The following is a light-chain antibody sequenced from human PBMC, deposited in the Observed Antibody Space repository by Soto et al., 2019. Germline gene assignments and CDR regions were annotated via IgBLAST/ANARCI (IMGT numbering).Light chain of an antibody. CDR3: CSKAGTSTAV. J-gene: IGLJ2*01. Sequence: QSVLTQPASVSGSPGQSITISCTGISADVATSSFVSWYQHRPGEAPRLILYDVSHRPSGISNRFSGSKAGDTASLTISGLHLEDEADYYCCSKAGTSTAVFGGGTKVTVL. CDR1: SADVATSSF. CDR2: DVS. V-gene: IGLV2-14*03.